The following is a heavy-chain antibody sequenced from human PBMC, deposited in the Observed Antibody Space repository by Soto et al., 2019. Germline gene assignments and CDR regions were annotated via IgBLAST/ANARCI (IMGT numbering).Heavy chain of an antibody. D-gene: IGHD3-3*01. CDR1: GYTFTSYD. J-gene: IGHJ6*02. CDR3: ARQYYDFWSGYNYGRDV. Sequence: QVQLVQSGAEVKKPGASVKVSCKASGYTFTSYDINWVRQATGQGLEWMGWMNPNNGNTGYAQKFQGRVTMTRNTSSSTASMALSSLRSEDPAVYYCARQYYDFWSGYNYGRDVWGQGTTVTVSS. V-gene: IGHV1-8*01. CDR2: MNPNNGNT.